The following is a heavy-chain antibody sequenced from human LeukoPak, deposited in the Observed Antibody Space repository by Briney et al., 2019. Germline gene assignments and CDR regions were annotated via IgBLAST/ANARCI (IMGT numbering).Heavy chain of an antibody. CDR3: ARVGPGYTYVYGAPYYFDS. Sequence: GGSLRPSCAASGFTVSSNYMSWVRQAPGKGLEWVSLIFSGGNTCYADSVKGRFTISRHNSGNTVYLQMNSLRAEDAAVYYCARVGPGYTYVYGAPYYFDSWGQGTLVTVSS. CDR2: IFSGGNT. J-gene: IGHJ4*02. V-gene: IGHV3-53*04. CDR1: GFTVSSNY. D-gene: IGHD5-18*01.